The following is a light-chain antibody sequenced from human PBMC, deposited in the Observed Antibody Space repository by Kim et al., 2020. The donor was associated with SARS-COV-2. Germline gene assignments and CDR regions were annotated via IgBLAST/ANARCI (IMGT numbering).Light chain of an antibody. CDR2: YDS. CDR3: QVWDSSSDHRV. CDR1: NIGSKS. Sequence: APGKTARITCGGKNIGSKSVHWYQQTPGQAPVLVIDYDSDRPSGIPERFSGSNSGNTATLTISRVEAGDEADYYCQVWDSSSDHRVFGGGTQLTVL. J-gene: IGLJ3*02. V-gene: IGLV3-21*04.